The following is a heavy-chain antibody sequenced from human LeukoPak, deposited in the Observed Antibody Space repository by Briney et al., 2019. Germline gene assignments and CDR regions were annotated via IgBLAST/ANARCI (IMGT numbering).Heavy chain of an antibody. CDR1: GFTFSSYG. D-gene: IGHD3-22*01. Sequence: GGSLRLSCATSGFTFSSYGMSWVRQAPGQGLEWVSFISGSGGNKFYADSVKGRFSISRDNSKNTVCLQMNRLRAEDTAVNYCVNDRRISGYHDAFDMWGTGTMVTVSS. V-gene: IGHV3-23*01. CDR2: ISGSGGNK. CDR3: VNDRRISGYHDAFDM. J-gene: IGHJ3*02.